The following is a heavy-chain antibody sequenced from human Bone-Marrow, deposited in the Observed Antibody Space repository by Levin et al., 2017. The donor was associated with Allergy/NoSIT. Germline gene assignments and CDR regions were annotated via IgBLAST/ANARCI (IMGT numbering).Heavy chain of an antibody. D-gene: IGHD3-22*01. CDR2: ITSSGDST. J-gene: IGHJ4*02. CDR3: ARDPARGYYDSSGYSGDH. Sequence: GGSLRLSCVASGFTFRHYTMNWVRQAPGKGLEWVSCITSSGDSTYYADSVKGRFTISRDNAKNSLYLQLNRLRDEDTAMDYCARDPARGYYDSSGYSGDHWGQGTLVTVSS. V-gene: IGHV3-48*02. CDR1: GFTFRHYT.